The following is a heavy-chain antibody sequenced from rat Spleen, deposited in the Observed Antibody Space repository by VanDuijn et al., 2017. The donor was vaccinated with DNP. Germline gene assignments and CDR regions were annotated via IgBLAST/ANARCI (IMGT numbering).Heavy chain of an antibody. J-gene: IGHJ2*01. CDR1: GFTFSDYS. D-gene: IGHD3-1*01. V-gene: IGHV5-19*01. CDR2: ISPSGGST. Sequence: EVQLVESGGGLVQPGRSLKLSCAASGFTFSDYSMAWVRQAPTKGLEWVAYISPSGGSTYYRDSVKGRFTISRDNAKSTLYLQMDSLRSEDTATYYCATRSAPDYWGQGVMVTVSS. CDR3: ATRSAPDY.